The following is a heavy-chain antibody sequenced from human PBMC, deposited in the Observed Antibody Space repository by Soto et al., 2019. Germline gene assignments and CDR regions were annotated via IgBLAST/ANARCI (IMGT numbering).Heavy chain of an antibody. V-gene: IGHV1-69*13. CDR2: IIPRSATS. CDR1: GGTFSNYA. CDR3: AREGLVLVPTTVNSDYYYYAMDV. D-gene: IGHD2-2*01. J-gene: IGHJ6*02. Sequence: SVKVSCKVSGGTFSNYAIDWVRLAPGHGLEWMGGIIPRSATSNYAQKFQGRVTITADESTSTAYMELSSLRSKDTAVYYCAREGLVLVPTTVNSDYYYYAMDVWGQGTTVTVSS.